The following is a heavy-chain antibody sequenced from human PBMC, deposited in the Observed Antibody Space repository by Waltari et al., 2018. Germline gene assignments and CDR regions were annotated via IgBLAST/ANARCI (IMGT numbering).Heavy chain of an antibody. J-gene: IGHJ6*04. Sequence: EVQLLGSGGGLVQPGGSLRLSCVTSGFTFSNYAMNWVRQAPGRGLEWVSSISGDGFTTFYADSVKGRFTISRDNSKSTLYLQMNSLTAEDTAVYYCAKVARAAAGTTYPFLPLLLFNYPDVWGKGTTVTISS. D-gene: IGHD6-13*01. CDR1: GFTFSNYA. CDR3: AKVARAAAGTTYPFLPLLLFNYPDV. V-gene: IGHV3-23*01. CDR2: ISGDGFTT.